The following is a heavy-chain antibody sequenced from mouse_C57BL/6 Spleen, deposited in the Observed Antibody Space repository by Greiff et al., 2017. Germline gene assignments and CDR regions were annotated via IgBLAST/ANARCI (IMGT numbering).Heavy chain of an antibody. D-gene: IGHD1-1*01. CDR1: GYTFTNYW. J-gene: IGHJ4*01. Sequence: VQLQQSGAELVRPGTSVKMSCKASGYTFTNYWIGWAKQRPGHGLEWIGDIYPGGGYTNYNEKFKGKATLTADKSSSTAYMQFSSLTSEDSAIYYCASGSSYEDYAMDYWGQGTSVTVSS. CDR3: ASGSSYEDYAMDY. V-gene: IGHV1-63*01. CDR2: IYPGGGYT.